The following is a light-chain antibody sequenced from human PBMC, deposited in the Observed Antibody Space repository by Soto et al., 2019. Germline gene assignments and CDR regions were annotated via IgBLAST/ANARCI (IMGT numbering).Light chain of an antibody. CDR3: QESYSSPYT. V-gene: IGKV1-39*01. J-gene: IGKJ2*01. CDR1: QGISIY. Sequence: DIQMTQSPSSLSASVGDRVTITCRASQGISIYLNWFQQKPGKVPKLLIYAASTLQSGVPSRFSGSGSGTDFTLTISSLQPEDFAAYYCQESYSSPYTFGQGTKLEI. CDR2: AAS.